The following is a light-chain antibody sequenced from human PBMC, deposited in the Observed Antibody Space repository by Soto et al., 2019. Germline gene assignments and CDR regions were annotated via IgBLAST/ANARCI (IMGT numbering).Light chain of an antibody. Sequence: QSVLTQPPSASGTPGQRVTISCSGGTSNIGITTVNWYQQLPGTAPKLLIYSNSQRPSGVPDRFSGSKSGNTASLTISGLQAEDEADYYCCSYAGRYTYYVFGNGTKVTV. CDR2: SNS. V-gene: IGLV1-44*01. J-gene: IGLJ1*01. CDR1: TSNIGITT. CDR3: CSYAGRYTYYV.